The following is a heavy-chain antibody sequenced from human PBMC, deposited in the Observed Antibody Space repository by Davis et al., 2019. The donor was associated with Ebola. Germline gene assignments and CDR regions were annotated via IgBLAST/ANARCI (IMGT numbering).Heavy chain of an antibody. CDR3: TTVRLGISGWYFDL. D-gene: IGHD7-27*01. J-gene: IGHJ2*01. Sequence: PGGSLRLSCAASGFTFSSYGMHWVRQAPGKGLEWVGRIKSKTDGGTTDYAAPVKGRFTISRDDPKNTLYLQMNSLKTEDTAVYYCTTVRLGISGWYFDLWGRGTLVTVSS. CDR1: GFTFSSYG. V-gene: IGHV3-15*01. CDR2: IKSKTDGGTT.